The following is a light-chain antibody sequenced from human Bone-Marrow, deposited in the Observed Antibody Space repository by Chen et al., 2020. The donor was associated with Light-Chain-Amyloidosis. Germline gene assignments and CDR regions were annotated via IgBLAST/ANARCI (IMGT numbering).Light chain of an antibody. CDR3: QQSYSTLGIT. CDR2: AAS. V-gene: IGKV1-39*01. CDR1: QSISSY. J-gene: IGKJ5*01. Sequence: DIQMTQSKCSLSESVGDRVTITCRASQSISSYLNWYQQKPGKAPKLLIYAASSLQSGVPSRFSGSGSGTDFTLTISSLQPEDFATYYCQQSYSTLGITFGQGTRLEIK.